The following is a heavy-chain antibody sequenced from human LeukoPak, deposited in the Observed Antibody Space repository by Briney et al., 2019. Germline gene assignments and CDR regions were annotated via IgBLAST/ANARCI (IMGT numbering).Heavy chain of an antibody. CDR1: GFTFSDYY. CDR3: ARDPIYYDSSGYDY. CDR2: ISSSGSTI. V-gene: IGHV3-11*04. D-gene: IGHD3-22*01. J-gene: IGHJ4*02. Sequence: PGGSLRLSCAASGFTFSDYYMNWIRQAPGKGLEWVSYISSSGSTIYYADSVKGRFTISRDNAKNSLYLQMNSLRAGDTAVYYCARDPIYYDSSGYDYWGQGTLVTVSS.